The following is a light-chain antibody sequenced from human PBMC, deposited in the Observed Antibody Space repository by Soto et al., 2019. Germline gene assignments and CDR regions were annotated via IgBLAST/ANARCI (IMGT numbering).Light chain of an antibody. CDR1: QSVSNNY. CDR2: GAS. CDR3: QQYNTWPRT. V-gene: IGKV3-20*01. Sequence: EIVLTQSPGTLSLSPGERATLSCRASQSVSNNYLAWYQQKPGQAPRLLIYGASNRATGIPDRFSGSGSGTDFTLTISRLEPEDFAVYYCQQYNTWPRTFGQGTKLEI. J-gene: IGKJ2*01.